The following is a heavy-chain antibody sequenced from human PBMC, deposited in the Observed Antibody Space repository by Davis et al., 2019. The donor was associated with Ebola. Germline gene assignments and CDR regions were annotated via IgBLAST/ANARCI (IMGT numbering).Heavy chain of an antibody. CDR3: ARWNGGYDYGMDV. CDR1: GGSISSYY. D-gene: IGHD1-1*01. CDR2: VHNTGFT. J-gene: IGHJ6*02. Sequence: MPSETLSLTCTLSGGSISSYYWNWIRETPRKGLEWIATVHNTGFTNYNPSLRSRVTISLDTSKNQFSLKLNSVTTADTAVYYCARWNGGYDYGMDVWGQGTTVIVSS. V-gene: IGHV4-59*01.